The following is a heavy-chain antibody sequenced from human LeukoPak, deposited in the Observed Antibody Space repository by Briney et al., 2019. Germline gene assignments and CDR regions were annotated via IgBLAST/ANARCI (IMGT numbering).Heavy chain of an antibody. CDR1: GYTFTGYY. J-gene: IGHJ4*02. CDR2: INPNSGGT. CDR3: ARDLPDDGLGLWLDY. V-gene: IGHV1-2*02. D-gene: IGHD5-18*01. Sequence: ASVKVSCKASGYTFTGYYMHWVRQAPGQGLEWMGWINPNSGGTNYAQKFQGRVTMTRDTSISTAYMELSRLRSDDTAVYYCARDLPDDGLGLWLDYWGQGTLVTVSS.